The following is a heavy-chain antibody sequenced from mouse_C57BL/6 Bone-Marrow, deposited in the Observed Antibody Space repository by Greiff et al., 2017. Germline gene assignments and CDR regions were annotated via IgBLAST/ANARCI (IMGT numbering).Heavy chain of an antibody. CDR3: ARRRDRQLGLRYAY. J-gene: IGHJ3*01. Sequence: QVQLQQSDAESVKPGASVKISCKVSGYTFTDHTIHWMKQRPEQGLEWIGYIYPRDGSTTYNEKFKGKATLTADKSSSTAYMQLNSLTSEDSAVYFCARRRDRQLGLRYAYWGQGTLVTVSA. CDR2: IYPRDGST. D-gene: IGHD3-2*01. V-gene: IGHV1-78*01. CDR1: GYTFTDHT.